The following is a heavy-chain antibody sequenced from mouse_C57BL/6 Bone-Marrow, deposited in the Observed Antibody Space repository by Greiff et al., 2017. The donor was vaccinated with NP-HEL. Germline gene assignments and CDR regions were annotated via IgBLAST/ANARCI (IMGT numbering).Heavy chain of an antibody. D-gene: IGHD1-1*01. J-gene: IGHJ3*01. CDR2: FHPYNDDT. Sequence: VQGVESGAELVKPGASVKMSCKASGYTFTTYPIEWMKQNHGKSLEWIGNFHPYNDDTKYNEKFKGKATLTVEKSSSTVYLELSRLTSDDSAVYYCARRGYYYGHFAYWGQGTLVTVSA. CDR1: GYTFTTYP. V-gene: IGHV1-47*01. CDR3: ARRGYYYGHFAY.